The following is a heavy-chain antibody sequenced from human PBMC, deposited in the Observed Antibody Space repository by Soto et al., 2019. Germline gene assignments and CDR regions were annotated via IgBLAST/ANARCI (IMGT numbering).Heavy chain of an antibody. CDR1: CGSMSSNY. V-gene: IGHV4-59*01. J-gene: IGHJ4*02. Sequence: ETLSLTCTVSCGSMSSNYWTWSRQSPGKGLEWIGYIYYTGSTKYNPSLKSRVTISLDTSKNQFSLRLTSVTSADTAVYYCARGGSYGDFFDYWGQGAQVTVSS. D-gene: IGHD4-17*01. CDR2: IYYTGST. CDR3: ARGGSYGDFFDY.